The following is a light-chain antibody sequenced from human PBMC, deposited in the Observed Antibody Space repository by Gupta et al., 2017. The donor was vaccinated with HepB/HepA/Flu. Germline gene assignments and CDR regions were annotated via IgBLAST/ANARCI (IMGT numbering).Light chain of an antibody. CDR1: QDISTW. J-gene: IGKJ5*01. CDR2: GAS. CDR3: QQASNFPLT. V-gene: IGKV1D-12*01. Sequence: DIQMTQSPFSVSASVRDRVTISCRASQDISTWLAWYQQKPGKAPKLLIYGASRVQSGVPSRFSGSGSGTDFTLTISILQPEDFATYYCQQASNFPLTFGQGTLVEIK.